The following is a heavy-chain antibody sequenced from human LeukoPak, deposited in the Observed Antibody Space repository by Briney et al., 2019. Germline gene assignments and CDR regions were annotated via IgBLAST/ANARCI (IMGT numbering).Heavy chain of an antibody. CDR3: ARGGLPLQEHNWFDP. Sequence: ASVTVSFTASGYTFTSYDINWVRQATGQGLEWMGWMNPNSGNTGYAQKFQGRVTMTRNTSISTAYMELSSLRSEDTAVYYCARGGLPLQEHNWFDPWGQGTLVTVSS. D-gene: IGHD1/OR15-1a*01. V-gene: IGHV1-8*01. CDR2: MNPNSGNT. J-gene: IGHJ5*02. CDR1: GYTFTSYD.